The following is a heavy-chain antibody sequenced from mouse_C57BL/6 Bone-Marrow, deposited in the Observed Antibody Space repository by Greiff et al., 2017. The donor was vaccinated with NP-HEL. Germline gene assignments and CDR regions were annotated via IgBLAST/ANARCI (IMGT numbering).Heavy chain of an antibody. CDR1: GYSFTSYY. V-gene: IGHV1-66*01. CDR3: ARRGRDYFDY. CDR2: IYPGSGNT. J-gene: IGHJ2*01. Sequence: VQLQQSGPELVKPGASVKISCKASGYSFTSYYIHWVKQRPGQGLEWIGWIYPGSGNTKYNEKFKGKATLTADTSSSTAYMQLSSLTSEDSAVYYCARRGRDYFDYWGQGTTLTVSS.